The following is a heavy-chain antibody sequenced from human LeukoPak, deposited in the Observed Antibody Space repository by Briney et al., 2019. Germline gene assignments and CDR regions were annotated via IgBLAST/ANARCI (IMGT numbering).Heavy chain of an antibody. CDR1: GFTFSGHA. D-gene: IGHD1-14*01. CDR2: ISHDGSYQ. CDR3: LPELGAKNYFDY. V-gene: IGHV3-30*03. Sequence: GGSLRLSCAASGFTFSGHAMHWVRQAPGKGLELLAYISHDGSYQYHVDSLKGRFTVSRDNSKNTLYLQMNSLSAEDSAVYYCLPELGAKNYFDYWGQGTLVTVSS. J-gene: IGHJ4*02.